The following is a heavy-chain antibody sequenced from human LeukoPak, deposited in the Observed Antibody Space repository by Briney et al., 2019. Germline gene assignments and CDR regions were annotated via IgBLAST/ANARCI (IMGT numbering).Heavy chain of an antibody. CDR2: IYYSGST. D-gene: IGHD5-18*01. J-gene: IGHJ4*02. CDR1: GGSISSYY. V-gene: IGHV4-59*01. Sequence: SETLSLTCTVSGGSISSYYWSWIRQPPGKGLEWIGYIYYSGSTNYNPSLKSRVTISVDTSKNQFSLKLTSVTAADTAVYYYARGGGSGYSYGWGQGTLVTVSS. CDR3: ARGGGSGYSYG.